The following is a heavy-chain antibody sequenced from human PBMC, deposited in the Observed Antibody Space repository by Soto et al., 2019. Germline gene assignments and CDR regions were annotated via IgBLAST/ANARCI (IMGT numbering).Heavy chain of an antibody. Sequence: PGGSLRLSCAASGFTFSSYAMSWVRQAPGKGLEWVSTISGSGGSTYYADSVKGRFTISRDNSKNTLYLQMNSLRAGDTAVYYRAKEGSGWYRAFDIWGQGTMVTVSS. V-gene: IGHV3-23*01. CDR2: ISGSGGST. D-gene: IGHD6-19*01. CDR1: GFTFSSYA. J-gene: IGHJ3*02. CDR3: AKEGSGWYRAFDI.